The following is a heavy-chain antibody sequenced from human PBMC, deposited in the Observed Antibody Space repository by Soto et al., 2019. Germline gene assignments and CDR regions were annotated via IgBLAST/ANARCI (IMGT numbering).Heavy chain of an antibody. Sequence: GGSLRLSCAASGFTFSSYDMHWVRQATGKGLEWVSAIGTAGDTYYPGSVKGRFTISRENAKNSLYLQMNSLRAEDTAVYYCARGFIAAAGTRILGPPWFDPWGQGTLVTVSS. CDR1: GFTFSSYD. CDR3: ARGFIAAAGTRILGPPWFDP. V-gene: IGHV3-13*01. D-gene: IGHD6-13*01. CDR2: IGTAGDT. J-gene: IGHJ5*02.